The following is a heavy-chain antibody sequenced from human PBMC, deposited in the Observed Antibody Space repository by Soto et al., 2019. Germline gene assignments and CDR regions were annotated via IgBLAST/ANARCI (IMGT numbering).Heavy chain of an antibody. D-gene: IGHD3-10*01. CDR1: GGSISSSSYY. CDR2: IYYSGST. V-gene: IGHV4-39*01. CDR3: ARPTSRGVRDY. J-gene: IGHJ4*02. Sequence: QLQLQESGPGLVKPSETLSLTCTVSGGSISSSSYYWGGIRPPPGTGLEWIVSIYYSGSTYYNPSLKSRGTLSVDTAKTQFSLKLSSVTAPDPAVYSGARPTSRGVRDYWGQGTLVTVSS.